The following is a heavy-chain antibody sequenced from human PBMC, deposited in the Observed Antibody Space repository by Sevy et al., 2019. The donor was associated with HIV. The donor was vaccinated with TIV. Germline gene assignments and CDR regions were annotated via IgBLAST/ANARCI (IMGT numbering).Heavy chain of an antibody. Sequence: GGSLRLSCAASGFTFSSYAMHWVRQAPGKGLEWVAVISYDGSNKYYADSVKGRFTISRDNSKNTLYLQMNSLRAEETAVYYCARGSIFRSSGSYYQLDYYGMDVWGQGTTVTVSS. D-gene: IGHD3-10*01. CDR2: ISYDGSNK. CDR1: GFTFSSYA. V-gene: IGHV3-30-3*01. CDR3: ARGSIFRSSGSYYQLDYYGMDV. J-gene: IGHJ6*02.